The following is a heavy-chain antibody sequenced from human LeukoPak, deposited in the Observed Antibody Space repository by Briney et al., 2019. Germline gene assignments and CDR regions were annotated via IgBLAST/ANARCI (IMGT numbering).Heavy chain of an antibody. J-gene: IGHJ4*02. CDR1: GYTFTGYY. V-gene: IGHV1-8*02. Sequence: GASVKVSCTASGYTFTGYYMHWVRQATGQGLEWMGWMNPNSGNTGYAQKFQGRVTMTRNTSISTAYMELSSLRPEDTAVYYCAREGDYYGSGDQGYWGQGTLVTVSS. CDR3: AREGDYYGSGDQGY. D-gene: IGHD3-10*01. CDR2: MNPNSGNT.